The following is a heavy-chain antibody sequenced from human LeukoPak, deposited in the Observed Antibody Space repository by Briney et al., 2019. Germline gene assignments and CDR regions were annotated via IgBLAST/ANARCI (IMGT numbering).Heavy chain of an antibody. V-gene: IGHV1-18*01. CDR1: GYTFTSYG. CDR2: ISAYNGNT. Sequence: ASVKVSCKASGYTFTSYGISWVRQAPGQGLEWMGWISAYNGNTNYAQKLQGRVTITTDTSTSTAYMELRSLRSDDTAVYYCARAGSVGQVLLWFGELFHNKFERWFDPWGQGTLVTVSS. CDR3: ARAGSVGQVLLWFGELFHNKFERWFDP. J-gene: IGHJ5*02. D-gene: IGHD3-10*01.